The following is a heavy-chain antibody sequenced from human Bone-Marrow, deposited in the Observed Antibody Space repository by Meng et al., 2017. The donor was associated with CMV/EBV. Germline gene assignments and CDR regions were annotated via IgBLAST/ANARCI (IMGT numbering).Heavy chain of an antibody. V-gene: IGHV3-9*01. Sequence: SLKISCAASGFTFDDYAMHWVRQAPGKGLEWVSGISWNSGSIGYADSVKGRFTISRDNAKNSLYLQMNSLRAEDTALYYCAKDMGPTTVFAFHYYYYGMDVWGQGTTVTVSS. CDR3: AKDMGPTTVFAFHYYYYGMDV. D-gene: IGHD4-11*01. J-gene: IGHJ6*02. CDR1: GFTFDDYA. CDR2: ISWNSGSI.